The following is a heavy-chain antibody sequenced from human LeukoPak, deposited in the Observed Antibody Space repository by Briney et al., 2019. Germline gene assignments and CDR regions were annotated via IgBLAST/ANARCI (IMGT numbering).Heavy chain of an antibody. D-gene: IGHD1-26*01. Sequence: GGSLRLSCAASGFTVSSNYMSWVRQAPGKGLEWVSVISGSGDSTEYADSVKGRFTISRDNSRNTLSLQMNNLRAEDTATYYCARDTYYSGSYIWFDPRGQGTLVTVSS. V-gene: IGHV3-23*01. J-gene: IGHJ5*02. CDR3: ARDTYYSGSYIWFDP. CDR1: GFTVSSNY. CDR2: ISGSGDST.